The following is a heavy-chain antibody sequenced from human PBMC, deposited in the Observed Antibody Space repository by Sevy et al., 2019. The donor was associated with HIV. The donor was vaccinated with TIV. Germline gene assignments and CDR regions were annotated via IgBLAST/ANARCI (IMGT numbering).Heavy chain of an antibody. CDR1: GDSVASSSAA. CDR3: ARAEVATGGYDY. J-gene: IGHJ4*02. V-gene: IGHV6-1*01. D-gene: IGHD5-12*01. Sequence: SQNLSLTCAISGDSVASSSAAWNWIRQSPSRGLEWLGRTNYRSKWYTDYALSVKSRIIINPDTFKNQFSLQLNSVTPEDTAVYYCARAEVATGGYDYWGQGTLVTVSS. CDR2: TNYRSKWYT.